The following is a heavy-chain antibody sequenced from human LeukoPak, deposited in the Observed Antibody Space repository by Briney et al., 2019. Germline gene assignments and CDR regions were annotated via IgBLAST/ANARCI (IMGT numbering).Heavy chain of an antibody. CDR3: ATLMAHLDY. CDR2: INPNSGDT. CDR1: GYTFTDHH. Sequence: ASVTVSCTAFGYTFTDHHMHWVRQAPGQGLEWMGWINPNSGDTNYAQKFQGRVTMTRDTTISTAYMELSRLRSDDTAVFYCATLMAHLDYWGQGTLVTVSS. D-gene: IGHD2-8*01. V-gene: IGHV1-2*02. J-gene: IGHJ4*02.